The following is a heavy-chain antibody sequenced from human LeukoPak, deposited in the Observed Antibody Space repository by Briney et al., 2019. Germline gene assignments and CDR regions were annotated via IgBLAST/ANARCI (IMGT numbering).Heavy chain of an antibody. V-gene: IGHV1-69*13. CDR1: GGTFSSYA. J-gene: IGHJ4*02. D-gene: IGHD4-17*01. Sequence: ASVKVSCKASGGTFSSYAISWVRQAPGQGLEWMGGIIPIFGTANYAQKFQGRVTITADESTSTAYMELSSLRSEDTAAYYCASSGSYGDYVFDYWGQGTLVTVSS. CDR3: ASSGSYGDYVFDY. CDR2: IIPIFGTA.